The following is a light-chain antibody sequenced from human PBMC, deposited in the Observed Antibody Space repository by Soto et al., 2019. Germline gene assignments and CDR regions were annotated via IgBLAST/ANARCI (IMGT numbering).Light chain of an antibody. CDR3: LQDYSFPLT. CDR1: QSINTW. J-gene: IGKJ4*01. Sequence: DIQMTQSPSTLSASVGDRVTVTFRASQSINTWLAWYQQKPGKAPKLLIYDASSLQSGVPSRFSGSGSGTDFILTISSLQPEDFATYYCLQDYSFPLTFGGGTKVDIK. CDR2: DAS. V-gene: IGKV1-5*01.